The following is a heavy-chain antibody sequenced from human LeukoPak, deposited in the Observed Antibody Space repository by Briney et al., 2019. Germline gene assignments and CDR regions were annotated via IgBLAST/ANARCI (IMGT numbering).Heavy chain of an antibody. CDR1: GGTFSNYA. V-gene: IGHV1-69*04. Sequence: GASVKVSCKASGGTFSNYAISWVRQAPGQGLEWMGRIIPILGIANYAQKFQGRVTITADKSTSTAYMELSSLRSEDTAVYYCARGRYSSGGGLDYWGQGTLVTVSS. D-gene: IGHD6-19*01. J-gene: IGHJ4*02. CDR2: IIPILGIA. CDR3: ARGRYSSGGGLDY.